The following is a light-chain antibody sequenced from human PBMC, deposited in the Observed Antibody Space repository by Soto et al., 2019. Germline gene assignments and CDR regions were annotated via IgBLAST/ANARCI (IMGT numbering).Light chain of an antibody. Sequence: EIVLTQSPGTLSLSPGERATLSCRASQSGANNYLAWYQQKPGQAPRFLIYDASSRATGIPDRFSGSGSGTDFTLTISRLEPEDFAVYYCEQYGSTPLTFGGGTKVEIK. V-gene: IGKV3-20*01. CDR1: QSGANNY. J-gene: IGKJ4*01. CDR3: EQYGSTPLT. CDR2: DAS.